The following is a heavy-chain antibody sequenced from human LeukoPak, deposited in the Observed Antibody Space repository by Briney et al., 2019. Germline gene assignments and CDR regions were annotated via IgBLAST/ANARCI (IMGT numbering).Heavy chain of an antibody. CDR2: IYYSGST. CDR1: GGSISSSSYY. D-gene: IGHD2-2*01. CDR3: ARRGSTSCYYDY. Sequence: PSETLSLTCTVSGGSISSSSYYWGWIRQPPGKGLEWIGSIYYSGSTYYNPSLKSRVTISVDTSKNQFSLKLSSVTAADTAVYYCARRGSTSCYYDYWGQGTLVTVSS. J-gene: IGHJ4*02. V-gene: IGHV4-39*01.